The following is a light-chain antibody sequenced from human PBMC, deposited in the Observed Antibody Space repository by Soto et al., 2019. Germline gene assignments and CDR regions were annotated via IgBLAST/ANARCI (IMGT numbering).Light chain of an antibody. J-gene: IGKJ1*01. V-gene: IGKV3-20*01. CDR3: QQYGGSPRT. Sequence: ETVLTQSPGTLSLSPGERATLSCRASQSVSYNYVAWYQQKPGQAPRLLIYAASNRATDIPDRFGGSGSGTDFTLTISRLEPEDFAVYYCQQYGGSPRTFGQGTKVEVK. CDR2: AAS. CDR1: QSVSYNY.